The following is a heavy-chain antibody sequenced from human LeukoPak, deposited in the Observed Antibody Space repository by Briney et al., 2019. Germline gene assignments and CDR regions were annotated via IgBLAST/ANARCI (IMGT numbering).Heavy chain of an antibody. V-gene: IGHV4-4*02. D-gene: IGHD2/OR15-2a*01. J-gene: IGHJ4*02. CDR1: GGSISSNNW. CDR2: ISHSGST. CDR3: ARNMVGETTFDY. Sequence: SETLSLTCAVSGGSISSNNWWSWVRQPPGKGLEWIGEISHSGSTGYNPSLKSRVTISVDKSKNHFSLKLSAVTAADTAVYYCARNMVGETTFDYWGQGTLVTVSS.